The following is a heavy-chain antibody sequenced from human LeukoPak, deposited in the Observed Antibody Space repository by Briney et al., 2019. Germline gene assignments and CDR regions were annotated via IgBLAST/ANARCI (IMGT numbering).Heavy chain of an antibody. CDR3: ARAWVRYFDRENWFDP. Sequence: SETLSLTCTVSGYSISTGYYWGWIRQPPGKGLEWIGSIYHSGNTSYNPSLKSRVSISVDTSKNQFSLKLSSVTAADTAVYYCARAWVRYFDRENWFDPWGQGTLVTVSS. CDR2: IYHSGNT. D-gene: IGHD3-9*01. J-gene: IGHJ5*02. CDR1: GYSISTGYY. V-gene: IGHV4-38-2*02.